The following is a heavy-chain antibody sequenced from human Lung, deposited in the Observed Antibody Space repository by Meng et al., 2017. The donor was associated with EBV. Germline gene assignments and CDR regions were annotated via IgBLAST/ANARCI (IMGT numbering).Heavy chain of an antibody. V-gene: IGHV4-39*07. CDR3: ARVCEVCLDY. J-gene: IGHJ4*02. Sequence: QVHLQELGPGPVKPSETLSLTFTVSGGSISVNHYFWGWIRQPPGKGLEWIGNINYGGNTYYNPSLKSRVTISVDTSKNQFSLKLSSVTAADTAVYYCARVCEVCLDYWGQGTLVTVSS. D-gene: IGHD5/OR15-5a*01. CDR1: GGSISVNHYF. CDR2: INYGGNT.